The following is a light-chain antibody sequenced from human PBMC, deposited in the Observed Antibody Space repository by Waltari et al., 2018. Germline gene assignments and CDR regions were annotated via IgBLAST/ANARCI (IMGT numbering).Light chain of an antibody. CDR1: SSDIGGYNR. CDR2: EVS. J-gene: IGLJ2*01. V-gene: IGLV2-14*01. Sequence: QAALTQSPSVSGSPGQSVTISCTGTSSDIGGYNRVSWYQQHPGKAPKLMIYEVSKRPSGVSDRFSCSKSGNTASLTISELQSDDEADYYCGSYASSSTYIFGGGTRLTVL. CDR3: GSYASSSTYI.